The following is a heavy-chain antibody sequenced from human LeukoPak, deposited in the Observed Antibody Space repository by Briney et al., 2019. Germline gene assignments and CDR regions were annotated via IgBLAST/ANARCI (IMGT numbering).Heavy chain of an antibody. CDR2: IDPSGGGT. D-gene: IGHD3-10*01. CDR3: ASLGSGSSPIIDFDY. V-gene: IGHV1-46*01. CDR1: GYTFTSYY. J-gene: IGHJ4*02. Sequence: ASVKVSCKASGYTFTSYYMHWVRQAPGQGLEWTGIIDPSGGGTSYAQKFQGRVTMTRDTPTSTVYMELSSLRSEDTAVYYCASLGSGSSPIIDFDYWGQGTLVTVSS.